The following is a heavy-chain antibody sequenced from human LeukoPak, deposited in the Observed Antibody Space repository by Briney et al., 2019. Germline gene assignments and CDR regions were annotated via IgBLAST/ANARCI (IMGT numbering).Heavy chain of an antibody. CDR2: IYTSGST. D-gene: IGHD1-26*01. V-gene: IGHV4-61*02. Sequence: TPSQTLSLTCTVSGDSVSSDSYYWSWIRQPAGKGLEWIGRIYTSGSTNYIPSLKSRVTMSVDTSKNQFSLNLSSVTAADTAVYYCARGPIVGASLRAFDIWGQGTMVTVSS. J-gene: IGHJ3*02. CDR3: ARGPIVGASLRAFDI. CDR1: GDSVSSDSYY.